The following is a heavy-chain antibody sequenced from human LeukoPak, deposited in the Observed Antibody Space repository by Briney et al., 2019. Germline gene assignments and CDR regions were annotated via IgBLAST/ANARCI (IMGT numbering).Heavy chain of an antibody. V-gene: IGHV1-46*01. J-gene: IGHJ4*02. CDR1: GYTFTSYY. CDR3: ARDYYYGSSGSYPYYFDY. Sequence: VASVKVSCKVSGYTFTSYYMHWVRQATGQGLEWMGIINPSGGSTSYAQKFRGRVTMTSDTSTSTVYMELSSLRSEDTAVYYCARDYYYGSSGSYPYYFDYWGQGTLVTVSS. D-gene: IGHD3-22*01. CDR2: INPSGGST.